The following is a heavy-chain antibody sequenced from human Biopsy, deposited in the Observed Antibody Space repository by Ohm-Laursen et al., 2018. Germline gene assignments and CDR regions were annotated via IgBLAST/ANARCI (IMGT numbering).Heavy chain of an antibody. Sequence: RSLRLSCSAAGFKFDDYAMHWVRQTPGKGLEWVSGVSRNNGFIGYADSVRGRFTISRDNGQNSLYLQMNNLITKDTAVYYCARDISPSTFPENTLDIWGQGTMVTVSS. CDR1: GFKFDDYA. V-gene: IGHV3-9*01. CDR3: ARDISPSTFPENTLDI. D-gene: IGHD2/OR15-2a*01. J-gene: IGHJ3*02. CDR2: VSRNNGFI.